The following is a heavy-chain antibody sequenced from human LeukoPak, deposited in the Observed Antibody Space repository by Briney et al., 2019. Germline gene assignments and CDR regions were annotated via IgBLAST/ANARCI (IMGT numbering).Heavy chain of an antibody. CDR2: ISYDGSNK. CDR3: ANDLRAVAGYGFNT. J-gene: IGHJ5*02. V-gene: IGHV3-30*18. D-gene: IGHD6-19*01. CDR1: GFTFSSHG. Sequence: GRSLRLSCAASGFTFSSHGVHWVCQAPGKGLEWVAVISYDGSNKYYADSVKGRFTISRDNSKNTLYLQKNSLRAVDTAVYYCANDLRAVAGYGFNTWGQGTLVTVSS.